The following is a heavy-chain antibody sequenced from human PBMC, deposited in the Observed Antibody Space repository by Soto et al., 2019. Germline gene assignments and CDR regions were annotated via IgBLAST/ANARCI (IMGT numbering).Heavy chain of an antibody. CDR3: ARGPAVAGTLDY. CDR2: ISSSGSTI. V-gene: IGHV3-48*03. Sequence: GGSLRLSCAASGFTFSSYEMNWVRQAPGKGLEWVSYISSSGSTIYYADSVKGRFTISRDNAKNSLYLQMNSLRAEDTAVYYCARGPAVAGTLDYWGQGTLVTVSS. D-gene: IGHD6-19*01. CDR1: GFTFSSYE. J-gene: IGHJ4*02.